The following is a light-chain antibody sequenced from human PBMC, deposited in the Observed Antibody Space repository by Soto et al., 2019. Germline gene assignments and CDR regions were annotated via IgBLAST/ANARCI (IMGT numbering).Light chain of an antibody. CDR2: EVS. CDR1: SSDVGGYNY. J-gene: IGLJ1*01. V-gene: IGLV2-14*01. Sequence: PGQSITISCTGTSSDVGGYNYVSWYQQHPGKAPKLMIYEVSNRPSGVSNRFSGSTSVNTASLTISGLQTDDEADYYCCLYVGATTYVFGTGTKVTVL. CDR3: CLYVGATTYV.